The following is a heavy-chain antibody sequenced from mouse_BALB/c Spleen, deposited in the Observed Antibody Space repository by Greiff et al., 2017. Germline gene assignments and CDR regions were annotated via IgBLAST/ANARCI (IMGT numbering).Heavy chain of an antibody. V-gene: IGHV2-6-7*01. J-gene: IGHJ3*01. Sequence: QVQLKESGPGLVAPSQSLSITCTVSGFSLTGYGVNWVRQPPGKGLEWLGMIWGDGSTDYNSALKSRLSISKDNSKSQVFLKMNSLQTDDTARYYCAREGGLLRHPFAYWGQGTLVTVSA. CDR3: AREGGLLRHPFAY. CDR1: GFSLTGYG. D-gene: IGHD1-2*01. CDR2: IWGDGST.